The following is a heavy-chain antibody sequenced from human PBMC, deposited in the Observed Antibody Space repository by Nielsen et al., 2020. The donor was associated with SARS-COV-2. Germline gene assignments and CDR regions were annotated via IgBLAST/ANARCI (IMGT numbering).Heavy chain of an antibody. CDR3: TTGYGTIDH. CDR2: INKKSDGGIT. V-gene: IGHV3-15*01. CDR1: EFTFSNAW. Sequence: GESLKISCATSEFTFSNAWMTWVRQAPGKGLEWVGRINKKSDGGITDYAAPVKGRFTISRDDSKNTLYLQMNGLTTDDTAVYYCTTGYGTIDHWGQGTLVTVSS. J-gene: IGHJ4*02. D-gene: IGHD2-8*01.